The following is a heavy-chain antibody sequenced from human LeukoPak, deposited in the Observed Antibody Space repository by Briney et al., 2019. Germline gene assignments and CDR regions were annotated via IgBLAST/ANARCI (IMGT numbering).Heavy chain of an antibody. D-gene: IGHD3-9*01. CDR3: ARAGDILTGYYNPYGMDV. V-gene: IGHV1-46*01. CDR2: INPSGGST. J-gene: IGHJ6*02. Sequence: ASVKVSCKASGYTFTSYGISWVRQAPGQGLEWMGIINPSGGSTSYAQKFQGRVTMTRDTSTSTVYMELSSLRSEDTAVYYCARAGDILTGYYNPYGMDVWGQGTTVTVSS. CDR1: GYTFTSYG.